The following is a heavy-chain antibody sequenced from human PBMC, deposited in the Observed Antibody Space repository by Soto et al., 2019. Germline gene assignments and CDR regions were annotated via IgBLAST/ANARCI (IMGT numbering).Heavy chain of an antibody. Sequence: GSLRLSCAASGFTFVNAWISCVRHSAFKWLEWVGRIKSKTDGGTTDYAAPVKGRFTISRDDSKNTLDLQMNSLKTEDTAVYYCTTPLDYGDYTGTDYWGQGTLVTVSS. CDR2: IKSKTDGGTT. J-gene: IGHJ4*02. V-gene: IGHV3-15*01. CDR1: GFTFVNAW. CDR3: TTPLDYGDYTGTDY. D-gene: IGHD4-17*01.